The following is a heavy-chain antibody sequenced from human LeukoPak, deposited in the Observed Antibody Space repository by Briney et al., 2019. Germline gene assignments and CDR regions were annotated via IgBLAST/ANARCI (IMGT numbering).Heavy chain of an antibody. CDR1: GYTFTGYY. CDR2: INPNSGST. CDR3: ARDRVVVVPAAMSSGYDY. J-gene: IGHJ4*02. Sequence: ASVKVSCKASGYTFTGYYMHWVRQAPGQGLEWMGWINPNSGSTSYAQKFQGRVTMTRDTSTSTVYMELSSLRSEDTAVYYCARDRVVVVPAAMSSGYDYWGQGTLVTVSS. D-gene: IGHD2-2*01. V-gene: IGHV1-46*01.